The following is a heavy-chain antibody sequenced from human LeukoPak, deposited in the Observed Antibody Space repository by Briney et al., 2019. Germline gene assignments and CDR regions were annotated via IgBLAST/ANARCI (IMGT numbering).Heavy chain of an antibody. D-gene: IGHD1-26*01. V-gene: IGHV4-4*02. Sequence: SGTLSLTCAVSGGSISRSKWWSWVRQPPGKGLEWIGEIYHSGSTNYNPSLKSRVTISVDKSKNQFSLNLSSVTAADTAVYYCARDKRSGWELDWFDPWGQGTLVTVSS. CDR2: IYHSGST. CDR1: GGSISRSKW. CDR3: ARDKRSGWELDWFDP. J-gene: IGHJ5*02.